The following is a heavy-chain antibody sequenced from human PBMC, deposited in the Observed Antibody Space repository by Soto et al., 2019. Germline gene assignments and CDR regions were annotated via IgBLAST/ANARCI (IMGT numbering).Heavy chain of an antibody. J-gene: IGHJ5*02. CDR3: ARQYYYGAGAYNWFDP. V-gene: IGHV1-69*01. CDR2: IIPIFGTA. CDR1: GGTFSSYA. D-gene: IGHD3-10*01. Sequence: QVQLVQSGAEVKKPGSSVKVSCKASGGTFSSYAISWVRQAPGQGLEWMGGIIPIFGTANYAQKFQGRVTITADESTSAAYMELSSLRSEDTAVYYCARQYYYGAGAYNWFDPWGQGTLVTVSS.